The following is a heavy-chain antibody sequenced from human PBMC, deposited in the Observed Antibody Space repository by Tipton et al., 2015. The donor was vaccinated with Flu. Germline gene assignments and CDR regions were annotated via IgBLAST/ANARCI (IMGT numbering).Heavy chain of an antibody. Sequence: SLRLSCAASGFSFSSYGMNWVRQAPGKGLEWVAAIWYDGSDKYDADSVKGRFTISRDNAKNTLYRRMNSLSAEDTALYYCARRGAAITYYLDYWGQGTLVTVSS. V-gene: IGHV3-33*03. CDR1: GFSFSSYG. D-gene: IGHD3-16*01. J-gene: IGHJ4*02. CDR2: IWYDGSDK. CDR3: ARRGAAITYYLDY.